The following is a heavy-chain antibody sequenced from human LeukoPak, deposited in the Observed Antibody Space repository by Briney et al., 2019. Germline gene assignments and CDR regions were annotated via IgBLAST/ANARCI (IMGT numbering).Heavy chain of an antibody. V-gene: IGHV4-39*07. CDR1: GGSISSSFYY. CDR3: ARDEVGAAH. J-gene: IGHJ4*02. CDR2: INHSGNI. Sequence: SETLSLTCTVSGGSISSSFYYWGWIRQPPGKGLEWIGEINHSGNINYNPSLKSRVTISIDTSKNQFSLKLSSVTAADTAVYYCARDEVGAAHWGQGTLVTVSS. D-gene: IGHD1-26*01.